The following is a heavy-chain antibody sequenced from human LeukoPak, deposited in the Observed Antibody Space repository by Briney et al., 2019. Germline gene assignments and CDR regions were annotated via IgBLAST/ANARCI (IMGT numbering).Heavy chain of an antibody. CDR2: IWYDGSNK. CDR3: ARDYIPSSPWDLNWFDP. V-gene: IGHV3-33*01. D-gene: IGHD6-13*01. CDR1: GFTFSSYG. Sequence: GRSLRLSCAASGFTFSSYGMHWVRQAPGKGLEWVAVIWYDGSNKYYADSVKGRFTISRDNSKNTLYLQMNSLRAEDTAVYYCARDYIPSSPWDLNWFDPWGQGTLVTVSS. J-gene: IGHJ5*02.